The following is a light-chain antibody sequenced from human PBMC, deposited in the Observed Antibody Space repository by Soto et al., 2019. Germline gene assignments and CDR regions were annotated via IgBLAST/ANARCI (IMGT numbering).Light chain of an antibody. J-gene: IGKJ2*01. CDR3: QHYESYPYT. CDR1: QSISSW. CDR2: DAS. Sequence: DIQMTQSPSTLSASVGDRVTITCRASQSISSWLAWYQQKPGKAPKLLIFDASTLESGVPPRFSGSGSGTEFPLTINSLQPDDFATYYCQHYESYPYTFGQGTKLEIK. V-gene: IGKV1-5*01.